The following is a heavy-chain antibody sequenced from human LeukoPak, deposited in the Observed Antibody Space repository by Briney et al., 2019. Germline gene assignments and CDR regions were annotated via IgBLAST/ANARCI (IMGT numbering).Heavy chain of an antibody. CDR1: GYTFTGYY. CDR2: INPNSGGT. D-gene: IGHD3-10*01. CDR3: ARDPLGRFGESYFDY. Sequence: ASVKVSCKASGYTFTGYYMHWVRQAPGQGLEWMGWINPNSGGTNYAQKFQGRVTMTRDTSISTAYMELSRLRSDDTAVYYCARDPLGRFGESYFDYWGQRTLVTVSS. J-gene: IGHJ4*02. V-gene: IGHV1-2*02.